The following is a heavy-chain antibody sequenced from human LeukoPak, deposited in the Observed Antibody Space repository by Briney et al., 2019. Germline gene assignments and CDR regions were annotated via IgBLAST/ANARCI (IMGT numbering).Heavy chain of an antibody. CDR2: IGWTSDSI. Sequence: PGRSLRLSCAASGFTFDDYAMHWVRQAPGKGLEWVSGIGWTSDSIVYADSVKGRFTISRDNAKNSLYLQMNSLRPEDTALYYCAKELSVAGTSPLDYWGQGTLVTVSS. V-gene: IGHV3-9*01. CDR1: GFTFDDYA. D-gene: IGHD2-15*01. CDR3: AKELSVAGTSPLDY. J-gene: IGHJ4*02.